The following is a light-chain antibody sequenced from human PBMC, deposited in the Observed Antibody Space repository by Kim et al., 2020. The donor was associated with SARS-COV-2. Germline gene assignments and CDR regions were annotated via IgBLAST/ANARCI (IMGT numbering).Light chain of an antibody. V-gene: IGKV3-11*01. J-gene: IGKJ5*01. CDR3: QQRSNWPPT. CDR2: DAS. CDR1: QSVSSY. Sequence: LAPGERATLSCRASQSVSSYLAWYQQKPGQAPRLLIYDASNRATGIPARFSGSGSGTDCTLTISSLEPEDFAVYYCQQRSNWPPTFGQGTRLEIK.